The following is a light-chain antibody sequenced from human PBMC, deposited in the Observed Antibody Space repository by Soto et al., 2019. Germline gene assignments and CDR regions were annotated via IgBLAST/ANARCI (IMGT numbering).Light chain of an antibody. Sequence: QSALTQPASVSGSPGQSITISCTGTSCDIGGYDYVSWYQQHPGKAPKLLIYEVSDRPSGVSNRFSGSKSDNTASLTISGLQAEDEADYFCTSYASSSTLVVFGGGTKLTVL. CDR2: EVS. J-gene: IGLJ3*02. CDR1: SCDIGGYDY. CDR3: TSYASSSTLVV. V-gene: IGLV2-14*01.